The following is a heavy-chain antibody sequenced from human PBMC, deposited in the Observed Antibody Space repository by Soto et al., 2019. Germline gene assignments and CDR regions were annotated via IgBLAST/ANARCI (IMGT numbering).Heavy chain of an antibody. CDR2: IIPIFGTA. CDR3: ARDQYYYDISGYLDY. CDR1: GCTFSSYA. J-gene: IGHJ4*02. Sequence: SVKVSCKASGCTFSSYAISWVRQAPGQGLEWMGGIIPIFGTANYAQKFQGRVTITADESTSTAYMELSSLRSEDTAVYYCARDQYYYDISGYLDYWGQGTMFTVSS. V-gene: IGHV1-69*13. D-gene: IGHD3-22*01.